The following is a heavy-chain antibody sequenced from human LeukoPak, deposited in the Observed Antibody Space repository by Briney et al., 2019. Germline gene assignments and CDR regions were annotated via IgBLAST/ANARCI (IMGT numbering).Heavy chain of an antibody. CDR3: ARVDGSGSYYDY. V-gene: IGHV1-2*02. D-gene: IGHD3-10*01. J-gene: IGHJ4*02. CDR1: GYTFTGYY. Sequence: ASVKVSCKASGYTFTGYYMHWVRQAPGQGLEWTGWINPNSGGTNYAQKFQGRVTMTRDTSISTAYMELSRLRSDDTAVYYCARVDGSGSYYDYWGQGTLVTVSS. CDR2: INPNSGGT.